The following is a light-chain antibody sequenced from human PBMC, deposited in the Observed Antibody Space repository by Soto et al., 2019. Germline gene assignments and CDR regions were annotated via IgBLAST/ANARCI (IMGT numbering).Light chain of an antibody. CDR2: ENN. V-gene: IGLV6-57*02. CDR3: QSYDSSNVV. J-gene: IGLJ2*01. CDR1: SSNIGSNY. Sequence: LTQPPSASGTPGQRVTISCSGSSSNIGSNYVYWYQQRPGSAPTTVIYENNQRPSGGPDRFSGSTDGSSNSASLTISGLQTEDEADYYCQSYDSSNVVFGGGTKVTVL.